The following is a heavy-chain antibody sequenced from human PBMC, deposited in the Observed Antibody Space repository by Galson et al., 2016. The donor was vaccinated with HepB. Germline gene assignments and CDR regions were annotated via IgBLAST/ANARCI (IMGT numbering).Heavy chain of an antibody. Sequence: SLRLSCAASGFTFSTYGMHWVRQGPGKGLEWVAMISSDGSTSYYGDSVKGRFTISRNNSEDTLYLLINSLRTEETAVYFCVKDWGFYSGSGSYSYHLDSWGQGTLVTVSS. CDR3: VKDWGFYSGSGSYSYHLDS. V-gene: IGHV3-30*18. J-gene: IGHJ4*02. D-gene: IGHD3-10*01. CDR1: GFTFSTYG. CDR2: ISSDGSTS.